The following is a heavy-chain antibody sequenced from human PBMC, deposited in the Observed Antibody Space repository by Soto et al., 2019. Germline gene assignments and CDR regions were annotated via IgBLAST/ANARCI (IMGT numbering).Heavy chain of an antibody. D-gene: IGHD3-22*01. V-gene: IGHV4-4*02. CDR2: ILHTGHT. CDR3: ARSPRRVDGKWFLDY. CDR1: GDYFTSSNW. J-gene: IGHJ4*02. Sequence: QVQLQESGPGLVKPSWTLTLTCAVSGDYFTSSNWWTWVRQPPGKGLEWIGDILHTGHTDYSPSRKSRVTSSVDTSNRQFSLRLTSVTAADTAVYYCARSPRRVDGKWFLDYWGQGTLVTVPS.